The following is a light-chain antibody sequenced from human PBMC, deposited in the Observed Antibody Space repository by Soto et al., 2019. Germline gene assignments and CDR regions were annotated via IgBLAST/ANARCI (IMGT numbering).Light chain of an antibody. V-gene: IGKV1D-13*01. CDR3: QQYNNWWT. CDR2: HAS. Sequence: AIQLTQSPSSLSSSVGDGSTXICRASQGISSAXAWYQQKPGKAPKLLISHASSLESGVPARFSGSGSGTEFTLTISSLQSEDFAVYYCQQYNNWWTFGQGTKV. CDR1: QGISSA. J-gene: IGKJ1*01.